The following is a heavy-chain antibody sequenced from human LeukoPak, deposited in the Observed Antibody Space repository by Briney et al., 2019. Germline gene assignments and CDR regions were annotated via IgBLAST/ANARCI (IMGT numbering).Heavy chain of an antibody. Sequence: GASVKVSCKASGYTFTGYYMHWVRQAPGQGLEWMGWINPNSGGTNYAQKFQGRATMTRDTSISTAYMELSRLRSDDTAVYYCARERGYNWNDMFDYWGQGTLVTVSS. V-gene: IGHV1-2*02. J-gene: IGHJ4*02. D-gene: IGHD1-20*01. CDR1: GYTFTGYY. CDR3: ARERGYNWNDMFDY. CDR2: INPNSGGT.